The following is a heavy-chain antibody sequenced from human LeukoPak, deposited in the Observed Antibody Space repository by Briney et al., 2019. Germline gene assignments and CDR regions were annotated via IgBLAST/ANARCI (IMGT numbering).Heavy chain of an antibody. CDR2: ISYDGSNK. V-gene: IGHV3-30-3*01. CDR3: ARLFWGATTFDY. CDR1: GFTFSSYA. J-gene: IGHJ4*02. D-gene: IGHD3-16*01. Sequence: PGGSLRLSCAASGFTFSSYAMHWVRQAPGKGLEWVAVISYDGSNKYYADSVKGRFTISRDNSKNTLYLQMNSLRAEDTAVYYCARLFWGATTFDYWGQGTLVTVSS.